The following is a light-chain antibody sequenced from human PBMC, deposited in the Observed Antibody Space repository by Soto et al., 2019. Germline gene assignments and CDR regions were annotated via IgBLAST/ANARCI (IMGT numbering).Light chain of an antibody. CDR3: QQYADYWT. CDR2: DVS. J-gene: IGKJ1*01. V-gene: IGKV1-5*01. Sequence: DIQMTQSPSTLSASVGDRVTITCRASQSVRHFLAWYQQKPGKAPKVVIYDVSNLESGVPSRFSGSGSGTEFTLTISSLQPYDFATYHCQQYADYWTCAPGTKVDIK. CDR1: QSVRHF.